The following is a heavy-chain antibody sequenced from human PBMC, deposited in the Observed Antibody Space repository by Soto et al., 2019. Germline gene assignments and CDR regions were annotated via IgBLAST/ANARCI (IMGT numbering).Heavy chain of an antibody. V-gene: IGHV3-7*01. D-gene: IGHD3-22*01. CDR2: IKEDGSEK. J-gene: IGHJ4*02. Sequence: GGSLRLSCAASGFTFSLYWMSWFRQAPGKGLEWVANIKEDGSEKYYVDSVKGRFTISRDNAKNSLYLQMNSLRAEDTAVYYCAKGPPSSGPLDYWGQGTLVTV. CDR3: AKGPPSSGPLDY. CDR1: GFTFSLYW.